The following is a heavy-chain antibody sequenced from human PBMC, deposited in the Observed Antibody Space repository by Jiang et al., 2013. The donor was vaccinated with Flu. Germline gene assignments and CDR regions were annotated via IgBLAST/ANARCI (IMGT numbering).Heavy chain of an antibody. V-gene: IGHV3-23*01. CDR1: GFTFSSYA. CDR3: AKDGIREKIYSSGWYWVDY. D-gene: IGHD6-19*01. Sequence: GLVQPGGSLRLSCAASGFTFSSYAMSWVRQAPGKGLEWVSAISGSGGSTYYADSVKGRFTISRDNSKNTLYLQMNSLRAEDTAVYYCAKDGIREKIYSSGWYWVDYWGQGTLVTVSS. J-gene: IGHJ4*02. CDR2: ISGSGGST.